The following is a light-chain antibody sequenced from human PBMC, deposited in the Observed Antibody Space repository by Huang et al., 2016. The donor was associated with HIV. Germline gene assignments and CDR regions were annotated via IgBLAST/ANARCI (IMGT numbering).Light chain of an antibody. CDR3: QQYDSYPYT. Sequence: DIQMTQSPSTLSASVGDRVTITCRASQSIISQLAWYQQKPGKAPNLLISEASGLERGVPSRFSGTESGTEFTLTISGLQPDDFATYYCQQYDSYPYTFGQGTNLDVK. CDR1: QSIISQ. V-gene: IGKV1-5*03. J-gene: IGKJ2*01. CDR2: EAS.